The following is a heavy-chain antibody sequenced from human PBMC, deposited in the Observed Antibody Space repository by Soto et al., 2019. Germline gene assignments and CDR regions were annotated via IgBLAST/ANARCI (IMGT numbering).Heavy chain of an antibody. J-gene: IGHJ4*02. D-gene: IGHD5-18*01. V-gene: IGHV4-31*03. Sequence: QVQLQESGPGLVKPSQTLSLTCTVSGGSISSGGYYWGWIRPHPGKGLEWIGYIYYSGSTYYNPSLKSRVTISVDTSKNQFSLKLSSVTAADTAVYYCARSGYSYGPNPLLYWGQGTLVTVSS. CDR3: ARSGYSYGPNPLLY. CDR1: GGSISSGGYY. CDR2: IYYSGST.